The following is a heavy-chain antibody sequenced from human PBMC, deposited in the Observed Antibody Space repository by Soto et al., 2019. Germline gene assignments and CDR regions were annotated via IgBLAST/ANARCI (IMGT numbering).Heavy chain of an antibody. V-gene: IGHV4-28*01. CDR3: ARTGGTLDSSGPNAYRPVLDWFDP. D-gene: IGHD3-22*01. CDR2: IYYSGST. CDR1: GYSISSSNW. Sequence: SETLSLTCAVSGYSISSSNWWGWIRQPPGKGLEWIGYIYYSGSTYYNPSLRSRVTMSVDTSKNQFSLKLSSVTAVDTAVYYCARTGGTLDSSGPNAYRPVLDWFDPWGQGTLVTVSS. J-gene: IGHJ5*02.